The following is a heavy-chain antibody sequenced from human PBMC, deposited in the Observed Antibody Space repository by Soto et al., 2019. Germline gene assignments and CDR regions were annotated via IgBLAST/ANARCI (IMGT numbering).Heavy chain of an antibody. V-gene: IGHV1-69*08. CDR3: ARDARLGWCGANFDL. Sequence: QVQLGQSGAEVKKPGSSVKVSCKASGGTFSSYTISWVRQAPGQGLEWMGRIIPILGIANYAQKFQGRVTITAGKSTSTAYMGLSSLGSEDTAVYYCARDARLGWCGANFDLWGRGTLVTVSS. CDR2: IIPILGIA. CDR1: GGTFSSYT. J-gene: IGHJ2*01. D-gene: IGHD3-10*01.